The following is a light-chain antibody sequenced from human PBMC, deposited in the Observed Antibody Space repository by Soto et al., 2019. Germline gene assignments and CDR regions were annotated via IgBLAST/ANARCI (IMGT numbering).Light chain of an antibody. J-gene: IGLJ1*01. V-gene: IGLV3-21*04. CDR2: YDS. CDR3: QVWDSSSDHHV. CDR1: NIGSKS. Sequence: SSELTQTPSVSVAPGKTARITCGGNNIGSKSVHWYQQKPGQAPVLVIYYDSDRPSGLPERFSGSNSGNTATLTISRVEAGDEADYYCQVWDSSSDHHVFGTGTKLTVL.